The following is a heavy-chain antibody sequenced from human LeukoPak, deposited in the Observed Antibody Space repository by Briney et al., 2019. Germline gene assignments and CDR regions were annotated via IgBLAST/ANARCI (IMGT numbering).Heavy chain of an antibody. D-gene: IGHD3-22*01. CDR3: ARADYYDSGGYYPDWFDP. Sequence: PSETLSLTCTVSGGSISSYYWSWIRQPAGKGLEWIGRIYTSGSTNYSPSLKSRVTISVDTSKNQFSLKLSSVTAADTAVYYCARADYYDSGGYYPDWFDPWGQGTLVTVSS. V-gene: IGHV4-4*07. CDR1: GGSISSYY. J-gene: IGHJ5*02. CDR2: IYTSGST.